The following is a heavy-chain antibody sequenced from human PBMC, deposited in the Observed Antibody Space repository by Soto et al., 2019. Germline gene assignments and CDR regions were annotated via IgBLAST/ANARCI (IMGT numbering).Heavy chain of an antibody. D-gene: IGHD1-1*01. CDR3: ARDSSPVPGSMDV. CDR2: INPDSGGT. CDR1: GYTFTGHY. J-gene: IGHJ6*02. V-gene: IGHV1-2*04. Sequence: ASVKVSCKASGYTFTGHYMHWVRQAPGQGLEWMGWINPDSGGTNYAQKFQGWVTMTRDTSSSTVSMEVRRLKSGDTAVYYCARDSSPVPGSMDVWGQGTTVTV.